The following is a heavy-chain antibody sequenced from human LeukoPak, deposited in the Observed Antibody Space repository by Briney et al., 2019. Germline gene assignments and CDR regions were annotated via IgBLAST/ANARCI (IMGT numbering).Heavy chain of an antibody. J-gene: IGHJ4*02. D-gene: IGHD7-27*01. CDR1: GFTFSSYS. CDR3: ARGGSSYWGQSKYYFDY. Sequence: PGGSLRLSCAASGFTFSSYSMNWVRQAPGKGLEWVSPISSSSSYIYYADSVKGRFTISRDNAKNSLYLQMNSLRAEDTAVYYCARGGSSYWGQSKYYFDYWGQGTLVTVSS. V-gene: IGHV3-21*01. CDR2: ISSSSSYI.